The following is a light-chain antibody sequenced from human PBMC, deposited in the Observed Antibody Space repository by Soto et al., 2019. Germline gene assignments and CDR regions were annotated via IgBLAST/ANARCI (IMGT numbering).Light chain of an antibody. J-gene: IGKJ5*01. CDR2: GAS. V-gene: IGKV3-15*01. CDR3: QQYDNWPPIT. Sequence: EIVMTQSPATLSVSPGERATLSCRASQSVSSNLAWYQQKPGRAPRLLIYGASTRATGIPARFSGSGSGTEFTLSISSLQSEDFAVYYCQQYDNWPPITFGQGTRLEIK. CDR1: QSVSSN.